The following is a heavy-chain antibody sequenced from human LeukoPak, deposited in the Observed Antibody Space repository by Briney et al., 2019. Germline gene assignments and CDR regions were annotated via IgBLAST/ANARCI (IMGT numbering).Heavy chain of an antibody. CDR1: GFTFSSYG. Sequence: GGSLRLSCVASGFTFSSYGMIWVRQAPGKGLGWVSSIFPSGGEIHYADSVRGRFTISRDNSKSTLSLQMNSLRAEDTAIYYCATFRQVLLPFESWGQGTLVTVSS. V-gene: IGHV3-23*01. J-gene: IGHJ4*02. D-gene: IGHD2-8*02. CDR2: IFPSGGEI. CDR3: ATFRQVLLPFES.